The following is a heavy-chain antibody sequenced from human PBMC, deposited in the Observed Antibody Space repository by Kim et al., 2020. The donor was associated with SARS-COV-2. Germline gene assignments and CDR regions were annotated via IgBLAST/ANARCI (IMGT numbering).Heavy chain of an antibody. V-gene: IGHV4-59*08. J-gene: IGHJ6*02. Sequence: SETLSLTCTVSGGSISSYFWSWIRQPPGKGLEWIGYIYYSGSTNYNPSLKSRVTISVDTSKNQFSLKLSSVTAADTAVYYCARHHYYYDSSGNYQNCDYGMDVWGQGTTVTVSS. CDR3: ARHHYYYDSSGNYQNCDYGMDV. CDR1: GGSISSYF. CDR2: IYYSGST. D-gene: IGHD3-22*01.